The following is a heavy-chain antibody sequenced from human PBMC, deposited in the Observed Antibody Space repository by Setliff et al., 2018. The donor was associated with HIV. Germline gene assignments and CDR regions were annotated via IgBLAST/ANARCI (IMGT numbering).Heavy chain of an antibody. CDR1: GGSVGSGSYY. Sequence: SETLSLTCYRRVSGGSVGSGSYYWSWIRQSPGKGLEWLGYIYYSGSTTYNPSLRSRVTISIDTSKNQFSLNLRSVTAADTAVYYCARDPPGYGDSKDYWGQGKLVTVSS. CDR2: IYYSGST. V-gene: IGHV4-61*01. D-gene: IGHD4-17*01. CDR3: ARDPPGYGDSKDY. J-gene: IGHJ4*02.